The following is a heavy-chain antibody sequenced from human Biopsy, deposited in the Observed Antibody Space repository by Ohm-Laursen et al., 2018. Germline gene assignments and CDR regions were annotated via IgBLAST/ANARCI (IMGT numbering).Heavy chain of an antibody. CDR1: GGTFSNYG. V-gene: IGHV1-69*06. CDR3: ATKLTGYFHH. CDR2: NIPILGTG. D-gene: IGHD3-9*01. J-gene: IGHJ1*01. Sequence: SSVKVSCKAPGGTFSNYGVNWVRQAPGQGLEWLGGNIPILGTGNYAQKVQDRVTAAADTSTSTATMGLRSLRSDDTAVYYCATKLTGYFHHWGQGTLVIVSS.